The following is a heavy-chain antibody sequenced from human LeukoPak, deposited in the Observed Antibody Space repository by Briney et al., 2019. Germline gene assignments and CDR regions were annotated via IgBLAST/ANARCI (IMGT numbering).Heavy chain of an antibody. CDR1: GGSFSGYY. Sequence: SETLSLTCAVYGGSFSGYYWSWIRQPPGKGLEWIGEINHSGSTNYNPSLKSRVTISVDTSKNQFSLKLSSVTAADTAVYYCARGRRGYVSRRPLDYWGQGTLVTVSS. CDR3: ARGRRGYVSRRPLDY. J-gene: IGHJ4*02. V-gene: IGHV4-34*01. D-gene: IGHD5-12*01. CDR2: INHSGST.